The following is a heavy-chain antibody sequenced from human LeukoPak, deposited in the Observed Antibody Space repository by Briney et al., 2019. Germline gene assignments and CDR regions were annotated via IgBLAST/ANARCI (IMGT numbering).Heavy chain of an antibody. CDR2: INHSGST. V-gene: IGHV4-39*07. D-gene: IGHD6-19*01. CDR1: GGSISSNSYY. J-gene: IGHJ4*02. CDR3: ARDGKAVAGIFDY. Sequence: SETLSLTCTVSGGSISSNSYYWGWIRQPPGKGLEWIGEINHSGSTNYNPSLKSRVTISVDTSKNQFSLKLSSVTAADTAVYYCARDGKAVAGIFDYWGQGTLVTVSS.